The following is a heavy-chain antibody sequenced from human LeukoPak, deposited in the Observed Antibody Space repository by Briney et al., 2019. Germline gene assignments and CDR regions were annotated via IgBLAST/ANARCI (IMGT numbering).Heavy chain of an antibody. J-gene: IGHJ4*02. D-gene: IGHD3-3*01. CDR3: EREARYYDFWSGYADFDY. Sequence: GGSLRLSCAASGFTFSSYWMSWVRQAPGKGLEWVANIKQDGSEKYYVDSVKGRFTISRDNAKNSLYLQINSLRAEDTAVYYCEREARYYDFWSGYADFDYWGQGTLVTVSS. CDR2: IKQDGSEK. CDR1: GFTFSSYW. V-gene: IGHV3-7*01.